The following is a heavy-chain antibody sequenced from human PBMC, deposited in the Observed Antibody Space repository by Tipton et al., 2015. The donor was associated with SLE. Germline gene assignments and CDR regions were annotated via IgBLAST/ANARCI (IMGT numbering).Heavy chain of an antibody. CDR1: GGSIRSSNW. Sequence: TLSLTCAVSGGSIRSSNWWSWIRQPPGKGLEWIGEINHGGSTNYNPSLKSRVTISVDTSKNQFSLKLSSVTAADTAVYYCARGGDIVATRGWYYMDVWGKGTTVTVSS. CDR2: INHGGST. V-gene: IGHV4-4*02. CDR3: ARGGDIVATRGWYYMDV. D-gene: IGHD5-12*01. J-gene: IGHJ6*03.